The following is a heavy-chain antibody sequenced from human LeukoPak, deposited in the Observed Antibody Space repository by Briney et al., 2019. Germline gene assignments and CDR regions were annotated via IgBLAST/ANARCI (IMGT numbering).Heavy chain of an antibody. D-gene: IGHD6-19*01. CDR3: TTMAGDYYYYGMDV. V-gene: IGHV3-15*01. CDR2: IKSKTDGGTT. J-gene: IGHJ6*02. Sequence: GGSLRLSCAASGFTFTNAWMSWVRQAPGKGLEWVGRIKSKTDGGTTDYAAPVKGRFTISRDDSKNTLYLQMNSLKTEDTAVYYCTTMAGDYYYYGMDVWGQGTTVTVSS. CDR1: GFTFTNAW.